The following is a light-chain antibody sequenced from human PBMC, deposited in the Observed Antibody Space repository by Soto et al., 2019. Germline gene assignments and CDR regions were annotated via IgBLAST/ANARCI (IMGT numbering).Light chain of an antibody. CDR3: QQYNNWWT. V-gene: IGKV3-15*01. Sequence: EIVMTQSPATLSVSQGERATLSCRASQSVSSNLAWYQQKPGQAPRLLIYGASTRATGIPAMFSGSGSGTEFPLTISSLQSEDFAVYYCQQYNNWWTFGQGTKVEIK. J-gene: IGKJ1*01. CDR2: GAS. CDR1: QSVSSN.